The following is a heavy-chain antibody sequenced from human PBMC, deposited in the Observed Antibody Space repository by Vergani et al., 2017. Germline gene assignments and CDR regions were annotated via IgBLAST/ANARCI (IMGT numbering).Heavy chain of an antibody. CDR2: INSNSGNP. D-gene: IGHD2-15*01. V-gene: IGHV7-4-1*02. J-gene: IGHJ5*02. Sequence: QVQLVQSGSEVKKPGASVKVSCRASGYTFTNYALNWVRQAPGQGLEWMGWINSNSGNPTYAQGFKGRFVFSLDSSVSTSYLQINSLQPEDTAVYYCVRTRSGSCTVGICYSGWFDPWGQGTLVTVSS. CDR3: VRTRSGSCTVGICYSGWFDP. CDR1: GYTFTNYA.